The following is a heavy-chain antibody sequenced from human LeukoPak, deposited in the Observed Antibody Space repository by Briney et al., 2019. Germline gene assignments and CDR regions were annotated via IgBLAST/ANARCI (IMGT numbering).Heavy chain of an antibody. CDR3: ARTRRHYYGSGKNLTPWPAGLDI. CDR2: SGSS. Sequence: AETLSLTCTVSGDSFSDYYWTWIRQPPGKGLGWIGYSGSSNYNPSLKSRVTISIDTSKRHFSLTLSSVTAADTAVYYWARTRRHYYGSGKNLTPWPAGLDIWGQGTTVTVS. J-gene: IGHJ6*02. V-gene: IGHV4-59*01. CDR1: GDSFSDYY. D-gene: IGHD3-10*01.